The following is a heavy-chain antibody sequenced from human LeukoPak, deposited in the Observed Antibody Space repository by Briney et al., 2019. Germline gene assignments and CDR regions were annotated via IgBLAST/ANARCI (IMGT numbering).Heavy chain of an antibody. CDR2: IHISGDT. CDR3: ASAMMSMTTGDSVIWGPQRRKAKFDYYMDV. D-gene: IGHD3-16*01. J-gene: IGHJ6*03. V-gene: IGHV4-59*01. Sequence: NTSETLSLTCTVSGGSISSSYWTWIRQAPGKGLDFIGYIHISGDTNYNPSLKSRVSISVDTPKNQFSLKLRSVTAADTAVYYCASAMMSMTTGDSVIWGPQRRKAKFDYYMDVWGEGTAVAMSS. CDR1: GGSISSSY.